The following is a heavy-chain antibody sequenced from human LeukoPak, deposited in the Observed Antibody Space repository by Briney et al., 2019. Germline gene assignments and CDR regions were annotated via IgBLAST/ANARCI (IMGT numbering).Heavy chain of an antibody. V-gene: IGHV1-69*05. D-gene: IGHD5-24*01. J-gene: IGHJ4*02. CDR3: ARSVTPERGRGNY. CDR2: IVPIFGTA. Sequence: ASVKVSCKASGGTFSSYAISWVRQAPGRGLEWMGGIVPIFGTANYAQKFQGRVTITTDESTSTAYMELSSLRSEDTAVYYCARSVTPERGRGNYWGQGTLVTVSS. CDR1: GGTFSSYA.